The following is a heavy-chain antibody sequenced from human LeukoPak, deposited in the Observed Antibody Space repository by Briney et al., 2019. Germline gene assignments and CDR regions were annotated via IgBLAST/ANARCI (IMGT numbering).Heavy chain of an antibody. CDR2: IYSSINT. CDR1: GFTVRSNY. CDR3: ARRAGAYSHPYDY. Sequence: GGSLRLSCAASGFTVRSNYMSWVRQAPGKGLEWVSVIYSSINTYYADSVKGRFTLSRDNSKNTLYLQMNSLRAEDTAVYYCARRAGAYSHPYDYWGQGTLVTVSS. V-gene: IGHV3-66*04. J-gene: IGHJ4*02. D-gene: IGHD4/OR15-4a*01.